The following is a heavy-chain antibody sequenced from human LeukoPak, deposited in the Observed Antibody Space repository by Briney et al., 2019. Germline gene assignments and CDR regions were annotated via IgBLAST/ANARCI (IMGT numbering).Heavy chain of an antibody. Sequence: SQTLSLTCTVSGGSISSGGYYWSWIRQHPGKGLEWIGYIYYSGSTYYNPSLKSRVTISVDTSKNQFSLKLSSVTAADTAVYYCARDYGDNYYYYYGMDVWGQGTTVTVSS. D-gene: IGHD4-17*01. CDR3: ARDYGDNYYYYYGMDV. V-gene: IGHV4-31*03. J-gene: IGHJ6*02. CDR2: IYYSGST. CDR1: GGSISSGGYY.